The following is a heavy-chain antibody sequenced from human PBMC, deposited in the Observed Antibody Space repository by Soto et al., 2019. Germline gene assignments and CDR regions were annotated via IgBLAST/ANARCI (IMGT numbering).Heavy chain of an antibody. J-gene: IGHJ4*02. CDR2: IYYSGST. CDR3: ARGSYYYDSSGYGFDY. CDR1: GGSISSGDYY. D-gene: IGHD3-22*01. Sequence: SETLSLTCTVSGGSISSGDYYWSWIRQPPGKGLEWIGYIYYSGSTYYNPSLKSRVTISVDTSKNQFSLKLSSVTAADTAVYYCARGSYYYDSSGYGFDYWGQGTLVTVSS. V-gene: IGHV4-30-4*01.